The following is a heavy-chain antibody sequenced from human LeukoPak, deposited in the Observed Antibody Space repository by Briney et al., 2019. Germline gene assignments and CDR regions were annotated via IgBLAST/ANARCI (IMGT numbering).Heavy chain of an antibody. J-gene: IGHJ4*02. V-gene: IGHV3-21*01. CDR3: AREGDSYYYDSSGYYTDY. CDR2: ISSSSSYI. CDR1: GFTFSSYP. Sequence: GGSLKLSCAASGFTFSSYPMSWVRQAPGKGLEWVSSISSSSSYIYYADSVKGRFTISRDNAKNSLYLQMNSLRAEDTAVYYCAREGDSYYYDSSGYYTDYWGQGTLVTVSS. D-gene: IGHD3-22*01.